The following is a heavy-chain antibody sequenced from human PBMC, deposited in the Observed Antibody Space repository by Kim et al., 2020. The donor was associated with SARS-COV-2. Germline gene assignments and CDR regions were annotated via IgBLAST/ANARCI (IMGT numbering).Heavy chain of an antibody. J-gene: IGHJ4*02. V-gene: IGHV1-2*02. Sequence: GTTYAQKFQGGVTMTRDTSITTAYMELGSLGSDDTAMYYCARGQLAPFDYWGQGTLVTVSS. D-gene: IGHD6-6*01. CDR2: GT. CDR3: ARGQLAPFDY.